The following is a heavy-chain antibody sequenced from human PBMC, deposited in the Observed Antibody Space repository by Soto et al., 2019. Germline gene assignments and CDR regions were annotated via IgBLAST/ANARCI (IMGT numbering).Heavy chain of an antibody. CDR2: IIPIFGTV. D-gene: IGHD6-19*01. J-gene: IGHJ3*02. V-gene: IGHV1-69*13. Sequence: GASVKVSCKTSGGTFSSHGIAWVRQAPGQGLEWMGGIIPIFGTVKYAQKFEGRVAITADESTGTAFMELSSLISDDTAVYYCARDPPVAGTVEAFDIWGEGTKVTVS. CDR3: ARDPPVAGTVEAFDI. CDR1: GGTFSSHG.